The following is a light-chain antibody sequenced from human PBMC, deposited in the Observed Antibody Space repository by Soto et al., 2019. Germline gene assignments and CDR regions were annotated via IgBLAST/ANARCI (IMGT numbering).Light chain of an antibody. Sequence: QSVLTQPASVSGSPGQSITISCTGTSSDVSGYNYVSWYQQHPGKAPKLMIYDVSNRPSGVSNCFSGSKSGNTASLTISGLQAEDEADYYCSSYTSSSVVFGGGTKLTVL. CDR2: DVS. J-gene: IGLJ2*01. CDR3: SSYTSSSVV. V-gene: IGLV2-14*01. CDR1: SSDVSGYNY.